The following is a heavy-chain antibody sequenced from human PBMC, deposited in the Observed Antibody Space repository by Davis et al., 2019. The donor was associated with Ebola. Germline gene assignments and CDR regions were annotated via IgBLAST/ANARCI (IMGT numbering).Heavy chain of an antibody. V-gene: IGHV3-23*01. CDR3: AKEPSSGYAFDI. Sequence: GESLKISCAASGFTFSAYHMNWVRQAPGKGLEWVAIIRDSAVTYYADSVKGRFTISRDNSKSTLYLQMDSLRAEDTALYYCAKEPSSGYAFDIWGQGTMVTVSS. CDR2: IRDSAVT. CDR1: GFTFSAYH. D-gene: IGHD3-22*01. J-gene: IGHJ3*02.